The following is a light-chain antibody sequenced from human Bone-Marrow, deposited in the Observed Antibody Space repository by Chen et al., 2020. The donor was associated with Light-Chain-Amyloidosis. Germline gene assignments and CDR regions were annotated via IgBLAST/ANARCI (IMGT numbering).Light chain of an antibody. J-gene: IGLJ2*01. CDR2: RGT. CDR3: QSADSSGTYEVI. CDR1: DLPTKY. Sequence: SYELTQPPSVSVSPGQTARITCSGDDLPTKYAYWYQQKPGQAPVLGIHRGTERPSGISERFSGSRSGRTATLTISGVQAEDEADYHCQSADSSGTYEVIFGGGTKLTVL. V-gene: IGLV3-25*03.